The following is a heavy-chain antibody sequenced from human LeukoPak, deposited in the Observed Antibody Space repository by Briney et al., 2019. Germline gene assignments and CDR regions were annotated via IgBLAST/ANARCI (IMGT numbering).Heavy chain of an antibody. V-gene: IGHV5-10-1*01. CDR1: GYSFTSYW. CDR3: ASEARLWFGELLAGYYYGMDV. Sequence: GESLKISCKGSGYSFTSYWISWVRQMPGKGLEWMGRIDPSDSYTNYSPSFQGHVTISADKSISTAYLQWSSLKASGTAMYYCASEARLWFGELLAGYYYGMDVWGKGTTVTVSS. CDR2: IDPSDSYT. J-gene: IGHJ6*04. D-gene: IGHD3-10*01.